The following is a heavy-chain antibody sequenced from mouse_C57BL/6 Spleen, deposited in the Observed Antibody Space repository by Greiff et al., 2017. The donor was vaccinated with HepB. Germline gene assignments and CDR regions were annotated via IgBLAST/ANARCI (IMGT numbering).Heavy chain of an antibody. CDR1: GYTFTDYY. V-gene: IGHV1-76*01. Sequence: VQLQQSGAELVRPGASVKLSCKASGYTFTDYYINWVKQRPGQGLEWIARIYPGSGNTYYNEKFKGKATLTAEKSSSTAYMQLSSLTSEDSAVYICARPYWDGDWYFDVWGTGTTVTVSS. D-gene: IGHD4-1*01. CDR2: IYPGSGNT. CDR3: ARPYWDGDWYFDV. J-gene: IGHJ1*03.